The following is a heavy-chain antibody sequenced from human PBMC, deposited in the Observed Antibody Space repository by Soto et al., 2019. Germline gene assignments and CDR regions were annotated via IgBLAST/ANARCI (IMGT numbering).Heavy chain of an antibody. J-gene: IGHJ4*02. D-gene: IGHD2-2*01. V-gene: IGHV4-31*03. CDR3: ARDRSSRAGFDY. CDR2: IYYSGST. Sequence: QVQLQESGPGLVKPSQTLSLTCTVSGGSISSGGYYWSWIRQHPGKGLEWIGYIYYSGSTYYNPCLKSRVTISVDTSKNQFSLKVSSVTAAETAVYYCARDRSSRAGFDYWGQGTLVTVSS. CDR1: GGSISSGGYY.